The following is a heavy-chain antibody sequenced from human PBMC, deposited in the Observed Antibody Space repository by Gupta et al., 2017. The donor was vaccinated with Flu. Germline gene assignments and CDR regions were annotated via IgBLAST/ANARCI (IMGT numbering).Heavy chain of an antibody. D-gene: IGHD5-18*01. Sequence: VVLVRSWAEVKNPWAAGDVSCQPSGYTFLRHYLLWVLAAPGPGLVRMGIINSSDEKTFYEQKIQSRVTMSRDTSTSTVYMEMSSLRSDDAAVYDCARGGLVDVAMVTAELDFWGQGTLVTVSS. V-gene: IGHV1-46*01. CDR2: INSSDEKT. J-gene: IGHJ4*02. CDR3: ARGGLVDVAMVTAELDF. CDR1: GYTFLRHY.